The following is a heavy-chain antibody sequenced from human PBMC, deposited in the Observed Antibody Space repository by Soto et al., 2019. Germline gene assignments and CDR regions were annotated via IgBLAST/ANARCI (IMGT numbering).Heavy chain of an antibody. D-gene: IGHD1-26*01. J-gene: IGHJ4*02. CDR2: IYYSGST. Sequence: QVQLQESGPGLVKPSQTLSLTCTVSGGSISSGGHYWSWIRQHPGKGLEWIGYIYYSGSTYYNPSPKSRATIXVXTXXNQFSLQLSSVTAADTAVYYCAREGGTVGATAADYWGQGTLVTVSS. CDR3: AREGGTVGATAADY. CDR1: GGSISSGGHY. V-gene: IGHV4-31*03.